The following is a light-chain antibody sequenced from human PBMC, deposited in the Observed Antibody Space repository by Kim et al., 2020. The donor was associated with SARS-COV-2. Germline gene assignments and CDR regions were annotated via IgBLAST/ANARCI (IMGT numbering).Light chain of an antibody. J-gene: IGLJ2*01. CDR3: NSRDTSDNHLVV. CDR1: SLRSYY. CDR2: GKD. Sequence: SSELTQDPAASVALGQTIRITCQGDSLRSYYASWYQQKPGQAPVLVIYGKDNRPSGIPDRFSGSSSGNTASLTITGTQAEDEADYYCNSRDTSDNHLVVFGGGTQLTVL. V-gene: IGLV3-19*01.